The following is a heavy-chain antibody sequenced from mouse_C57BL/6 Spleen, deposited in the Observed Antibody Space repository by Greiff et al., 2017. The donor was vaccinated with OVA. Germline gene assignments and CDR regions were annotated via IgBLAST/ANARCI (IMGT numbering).Heavy chain of an antibody. V-gene: IGHV2-5*01. D-gene: IGHD1-1*01. CDR1: GFSLTSYG. CDR2: IWRGGST. J-gene: IGHJ1*03. CDR3: AKNTDYGSSYGYFDV. Sequence: QVQLQQSGPGLVQPSQGLSITCTVSGFSLTSYGVHWVRQSPGKGLEWLGVIWRGGSTDYNAAFMSRLSITKDNSKSQVFFKMNSLQADDTAIYYCAKNTDYGSSYGYFDVWGTGTTVTVSS.